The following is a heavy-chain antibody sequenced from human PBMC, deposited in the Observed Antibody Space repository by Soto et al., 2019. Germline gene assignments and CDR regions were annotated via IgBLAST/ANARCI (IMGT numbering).Heavy chain of an antibody. D-gene: IGHD3-10*01. J-gene: IGHJ4*02. Sequence: EVQLVESGGGLVKPGGTLRLSCEASGFTFSSYSMNWVRQTPGKGLEWVASISSTSDYIDYAESVRGRFTVSRDNARNSLFLQMNSLTVEDSAVYFCARDRSYYGSGSYYYFDWWGQGTLVTVSS. CDR1: GFTFSSYS. CDR2: ISSTSDYI. CDR3: ARDRSYYGSGSYYYFDW. V-gene: IGHV3-21*01.